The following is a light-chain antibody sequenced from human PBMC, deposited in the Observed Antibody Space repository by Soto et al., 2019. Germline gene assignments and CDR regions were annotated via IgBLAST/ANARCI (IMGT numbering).Light chain of an antibody. CDR2: AAS. CDR1: QSISSY. J-gene: IGKJ4*01. Sequence: DIQMTQSPSSLSASVGDRVTITCRASQSISSYLSWYQQKPGKAPNLLIYAASTLQSGVPSRFSGSGSGTDFTLTISSLQPEDFATYFCCQQSYSTPTITFGRGTKVEIK. CDR3: QQSYSTPTIT. V-gene: IGKV1-39*01.